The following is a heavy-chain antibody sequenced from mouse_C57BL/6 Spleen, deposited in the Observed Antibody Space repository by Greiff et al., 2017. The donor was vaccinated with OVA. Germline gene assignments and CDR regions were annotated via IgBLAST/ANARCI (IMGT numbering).Heavy chain of an antibody. CDR2: ISSGSSTI. V-gene: IGHV5-17*01. D-gene: IGHD2-1*01. J-gene: IGHJ4*01. CDR3: ARVYYGNYESMDY. CDR1: GFTFSDYG. Sequence: EVKLVESGGGLVKPGGSLKLSCAASGFTFSDYGVHWVRQAPEKGLEWVAYISSGSSTIYYADTVKGRFTISRDTAKHTLFLQMTSLRSEDTDMYYCARVYYGNYESMDYWGKGTSVTVSS.